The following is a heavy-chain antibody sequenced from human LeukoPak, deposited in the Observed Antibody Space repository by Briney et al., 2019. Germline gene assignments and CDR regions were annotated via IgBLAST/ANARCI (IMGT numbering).Heavy chain of an antibody. CDR2: IYYSGST. V-gene: IGHV4-59*01. CDR1: GGSISSYY. Sequence: PSETLSLTCTVSGGSISSYYWSWIRQPPGKGLEWIGYIYYSGSTNYNPSLKSRVTISVDTSKNQFSLKLSSVTAADTAVYYCVRGAGATISYYHYYMDVWGKGTTVTVSS. D-gene: IGHD1-26*01. CDR3: VRGAGATISYYHYYMDV. J-gene: IGHJ6*03.